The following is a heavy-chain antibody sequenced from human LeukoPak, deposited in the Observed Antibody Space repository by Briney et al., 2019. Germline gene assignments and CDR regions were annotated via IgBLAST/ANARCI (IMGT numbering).Heavy chain of an antibody. Sequence: GGSLSLSCAASGFTFSSNAMHGVRKAPAKGLEGVAIILSDGSKTYYPDSVRGRFTISRDNSKNTLYLQMNSLRDEDTAVYYCVKDRAGHWTFDYWGQGTLVTVTS. V-gene: IGHV3-30*02. D-gene: IGHD1-1*01. CDR3: VKDRAGHWTFDY. CDR1: GFTFSSNA. CDR2: ILSDGSKT. J-gene: IGHJ4*02.